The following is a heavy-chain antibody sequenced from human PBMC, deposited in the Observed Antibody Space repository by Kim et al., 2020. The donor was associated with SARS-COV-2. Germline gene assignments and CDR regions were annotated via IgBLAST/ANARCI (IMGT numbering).Heavy chain of an antibody. V-gene: IGHV4-34*01. CDR2: GDN. D-gene: IGHD3-3*01. Sequence: GDNDDNPSLKNRITITVDTSWNQLSLTLKSVTAADTAVYYCARVQLRLDNWGQGSLVTVSS. CDR3: ARVQLRLDN. J-gene: IGHJ4*02.